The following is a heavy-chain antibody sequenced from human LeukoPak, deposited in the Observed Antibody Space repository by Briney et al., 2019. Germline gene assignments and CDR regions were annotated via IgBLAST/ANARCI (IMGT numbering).Heavy chain of an antibody. D-gene: IGHD6-6*01. V-gene: IGHV1-69*05. CDR1: GGTFSSYA. Sequence: SVKVSCKASGGTFSSYAISWVRQAPGQGLEWMGGIIPIFGTANYAQKFQGRVTITTDESTSTAYMELSSLRSADTAVYYCARLEYSSSPGGDYYYYMDVWGKGTTVTVSS. CDR2: IIPIFGTA. CDR3: ARLEYSSSPGGDYYYYMDV. J-gene: IGHJ6*03.